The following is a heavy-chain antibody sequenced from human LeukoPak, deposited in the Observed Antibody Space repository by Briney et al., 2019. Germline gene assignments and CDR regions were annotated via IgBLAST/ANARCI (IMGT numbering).Heavy chain of an antibody. CDR3: ARRIGSTTVTTLEYYFDY. D-gene: IGHD4-17*01. Sequence: GASVKVSCKASGYTFTSYDINWVRQATGQGLEWMGWMNPNSGNTGYAQKFQGRVTMTRNTSISTAYMELSSLRSEDTAVYYCARRIGSTTVTTLEYYFDYWGQGTLVTVSS. CDR2: MNPNSGNT. J-gene: IGHJ4*02. V-gene: IGHV1-8*01. CDR1: GYTFTSYD.